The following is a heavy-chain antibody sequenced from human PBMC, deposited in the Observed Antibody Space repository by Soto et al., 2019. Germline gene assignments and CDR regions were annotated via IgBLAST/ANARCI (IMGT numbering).Heavy chain of an antibody. J-gene: IGHJ6*03. CDR3: ARVPSGYETYYYYMDV. CDR2: IKQDGSEK. V-gene: IGHV3-7*01. D-gene: IGHD5-12*01. Sequence: PGGSLRLSCAASGFTFSSYWMSWVRQAPGKGLEWVANIKQDGSEKYYVDSVKGRFTISRDNAKNSLYLQMNSLRAEDTAVYYCARVPSGYETYYYYMDVWGKGTTVTVSS. CDR1: GFTFSSYW.